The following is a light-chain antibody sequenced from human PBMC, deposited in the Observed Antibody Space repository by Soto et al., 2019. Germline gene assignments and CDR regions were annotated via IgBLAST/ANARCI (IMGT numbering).Light chain of an antibody. Sequence: QAVVTQEPSLTVSPGGTVTLTCGSSTGTVTSSHYPYWFQQKPGQAPRTLIYDTSKKHFWTPARFSGSLLGGKAALTLSGAQPEDEADYYCLLSHSGARVFGGGTKVTVL. CDR1: TGTVTSSHY. CDR2: DTS. V-gene: IGLV7-46*01. CDR3: LLSHSGARV. J-gene: IGLJ3*02.